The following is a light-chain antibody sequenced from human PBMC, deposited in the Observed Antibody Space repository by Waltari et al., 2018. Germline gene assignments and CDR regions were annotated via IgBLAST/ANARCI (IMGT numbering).Light chain of an antibody. CDR1: SCNIGYNY. Sequence: QSLSTPTPSASAPPGQRVTISRAGGSCNIGYNYLSWYRQFPGTAPQLLIYENTTRPSGIAGRFSGSKSGTTATLDITGLQAGDEADYYCGTWDSSLSGAVFGGGTHLTVL. CDR2: ENT. CDR3: GTWDSSLSGAV. J-gene: IGLJ7*01. V-gene: IGLV1-51*02.